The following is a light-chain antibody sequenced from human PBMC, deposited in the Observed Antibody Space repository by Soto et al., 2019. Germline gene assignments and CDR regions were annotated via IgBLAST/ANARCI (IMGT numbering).Light chain of an antibody. Sequence: QSVLTQPPSASGTPGQRVSISCSGSSSNIGSNTVNWHQQLPGTAPKLLIYSNNQRPSGVPDRFSGSKSGTSASLAISGLQSEDEADYYCAAWDESLNGYVFGTGTKLTVL. J-gene: IGLJ1*01. CDR3: AAWDESLNGYV. CDR1: SSNIGSNT. V-gene: IGLV1-44*01. CDR2: SNN.